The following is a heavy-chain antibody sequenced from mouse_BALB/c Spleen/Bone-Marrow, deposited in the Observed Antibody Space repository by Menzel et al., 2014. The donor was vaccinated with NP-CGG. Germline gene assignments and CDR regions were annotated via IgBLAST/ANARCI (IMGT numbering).Heavy chain of an antibody. CDR2: IDPANGNT. J-gene: IGHJ2*01. CDR1: GFNIKDTY. Sequence: EVQLQQSGAELVKPGASVKLSCTASGFNIKDTYMHWVKQRPEQGLEWIGRIDPANGNTKYDPKFQGKATITADISSNTAYLQLSSLTSEDTAVYYCANYYYGYYFDSWGQGTTLTVSS. V-gene: IGHV14-3*02. D-gene: IGHD1-1*01. CDR3: ANYYYGYYFDS.